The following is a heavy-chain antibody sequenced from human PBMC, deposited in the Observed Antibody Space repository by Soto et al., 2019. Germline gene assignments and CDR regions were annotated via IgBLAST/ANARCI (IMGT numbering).Heavy chain of an antibody. Sequence: PSETLSLTCTVSGGSVSSGSYYWSWMRQPPGKGLEWIGYIYYSGSTNYNPSLKSRVTISADTSKNQFSLKLTSVTAADTAVYYCARDALTTGTTYAFDIWGQGTMVTVSS. CDR3: ARDALTTGTTYAFDI. CDR1: GGSVSSGSYY. V-gene: IGHV4-61*01. CDR2: IYYSGST. J-gene: IGHJ3*02. D-gene: IGHD1-1*01.